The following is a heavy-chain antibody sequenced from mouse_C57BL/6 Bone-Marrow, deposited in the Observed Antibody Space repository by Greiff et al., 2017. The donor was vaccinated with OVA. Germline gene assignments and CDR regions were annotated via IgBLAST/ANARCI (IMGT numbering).Heavy chain of an antibody. CDR3: ARHPDDYGSIRDY. CDR1: GFTFSDYG. V-gene: IGHV5-15*01. Sequence: DVMLVESGAGLVQPGGSLKLSCAASGFTFSDYGMAWVRQAPRQGLEWVGFISNLAYSIYYADTVTGRFTISRENAKNTLYLEMSSLRSEDTAMYYCARHPDDYGSIRDYWGQGTSVTVSA. CDR2: ISNLAYSI. D-gene: IGHD1-1*01. J-gene: IGHJ4*01.